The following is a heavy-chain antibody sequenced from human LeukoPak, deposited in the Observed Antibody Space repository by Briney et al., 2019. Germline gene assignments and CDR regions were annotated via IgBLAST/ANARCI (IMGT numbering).Heavy chain of an antibody. CDR1: GLIFSSYG. CDR3: AKPVIPSAYQGTYYMDV. V-gene: IGHV3-30*02. Sequence: GGSLRLSCAASGLIFSSYGMHWVRQAPGEGLEWVAYIRHDESKTFYADSVKGRFTISRDNSKNTLYLQMHSLRAEDTALYYCAKPVIPSAYQGTYYMDVWGKGTTVTVSS. J-gene: IGHJ6*03. CDR2: IRHDESKT. D-gene: IGHD3-16*01.